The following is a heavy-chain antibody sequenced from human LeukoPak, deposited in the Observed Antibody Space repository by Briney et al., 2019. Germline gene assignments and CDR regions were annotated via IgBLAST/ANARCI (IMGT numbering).Heavy chain of an antibody. CDR3: AKVPYSSSSVGDY. V-gene: IGHV3-30*02. CDR2: IRYDGSNK. D-gene: IGHD6-6*01. CDR1: GFTFSSYA. J-gene: IGHJ4*02. Sequence: GGSLRLSCAASGFTFSSYAMSWVRQAPGKGLEWVAFIRYDGSNKYYADSVKGRFTISRDNSKNTLYLQMNSLRAEDTAVYYCAKVPYSSSSVGDYWGQGTLVTVSS.